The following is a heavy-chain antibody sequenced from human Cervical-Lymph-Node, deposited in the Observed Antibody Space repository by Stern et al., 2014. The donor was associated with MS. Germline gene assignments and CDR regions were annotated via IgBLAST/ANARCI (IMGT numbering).Heavy chain of an antibody. Sequence: VQLVESGAEVKKPGASVKVSCKATGYNFARYVIHWVRQAPGQGLEWMGWIDAGNGDTKNAQKFHGRVTIFRDTAASTVYMELINLRSEDTAVYYCAGDFILFDSWGQGTLVTVSS. CDR1: GYNFARYV. J-gene: IGHJ4*02. CDR2: IDAGNGDT. V-gene: IGHV1-3*01. D-gene: IGHD3-3*02. CDR3: AGDFILFDS.